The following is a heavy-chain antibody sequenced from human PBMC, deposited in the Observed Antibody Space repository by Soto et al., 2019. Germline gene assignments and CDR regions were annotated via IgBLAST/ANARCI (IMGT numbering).Heavy chain of an antibody. D-gene: IGHD1-1*01. CDR2: IFDSGTT. J-gene: IGHJ4*02. CDR1: GGSITSDYSC. V-gene: IGHV4-30-4*01. Sequence: SETLSLTCTVSGGSITSDYSCWSWIRQPPGEGLEWIGHIFDSGTTYTNPSLRSQVAISLDTSKNHFSLTLSSVTAADTAVYYCAIGPSGDKVHYWGQGALVRFSS. CDR3: AIGPSGDKVHY.